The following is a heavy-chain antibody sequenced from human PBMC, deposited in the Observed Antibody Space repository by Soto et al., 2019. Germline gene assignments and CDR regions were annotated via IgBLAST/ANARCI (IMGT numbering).Heavy chain of an antibody. CDR3: ARDPPPTYYYYGMDV. CDR1: GYTFTSYD. CDR2: MNPNSGNT. J-gene: IGHJ6*02. V-gene: IGHV1-8*01. Sequence: QVQLVQSGAEVKKPGASVKVSCKASGYTFTSYDINWVRQATGQGLEWMGWMNPNSGNTGYAQKFQGRVTMTRNTSISTAYKELSSLRSEDTAVYYCARDPPPTYYYYGMDVWGQGTTVTVSS.